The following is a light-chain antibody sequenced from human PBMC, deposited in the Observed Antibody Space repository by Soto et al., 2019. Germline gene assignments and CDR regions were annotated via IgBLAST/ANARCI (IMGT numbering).Light chain of an antibody. Sequence: SYELTQPPSVSVAPGRTAIITCGGSKAGSKSVHWYQQKPGQAPVLVIYYDVDRPSGIPERFSGSNSGDTATLTIASVEAGDEGHLYCQVWDGFNSPLVFGGGTKLTVL. CDR3: QVWDGFNSPLV. J-gene: IGLJ3*02. CDR2: YDV. CDR1: KAGSKS. V-gene: IGLV3-21*04.